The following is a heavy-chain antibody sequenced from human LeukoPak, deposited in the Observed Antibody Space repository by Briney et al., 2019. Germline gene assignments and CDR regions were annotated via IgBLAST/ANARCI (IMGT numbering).Heavy chain of an antibody. V-gene: IGHV4-39*01. CDR3: ARSATGADNWFDP. CDR1: GGSISRSSYY. D-gene: IGHD7-27*01. Sequence: SETLSFTCSVTGGSISRSSYYWGWIRQPPGEGLEWIGNIHYSGSTYYNPSLKSRVTISVDTSKNQFSLKLSSVTAADTAVYYCARSATGADNWFDPWGQGTLVTVSS. CDR2: IHYSGST. J-gene: IGHJ5*02.